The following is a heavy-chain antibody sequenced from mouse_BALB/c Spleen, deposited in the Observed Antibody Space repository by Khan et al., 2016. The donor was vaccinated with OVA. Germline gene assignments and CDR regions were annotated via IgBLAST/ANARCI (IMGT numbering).Heavy chain of an antibody. Sequence: QVQLKESGAELAKPGASVKMSCKASGYTFTNYWMHWVKQRPGQGLEWIGYINPSTGYTEYNQKFKDKATLIVDKSSSTANMQLSSLTSEDSAVYYCVNHGNRSAWFTYWGQGTLVTVSA. V-gene: IGHV1-7*01. CDR3: VNHGNRSAWFTY. CDR2: INPSTGYT. J-gene: IGHJ3*01. D-gene: IGHD1-1*01. CDR1: GYTFTNYW.